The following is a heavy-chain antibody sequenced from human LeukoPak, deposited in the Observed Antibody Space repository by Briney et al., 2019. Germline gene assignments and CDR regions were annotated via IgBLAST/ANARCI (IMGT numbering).Heavy chain of an antibody. CDR3: AKMKSSMVVTRAPDI. J-gene: IGHJ1*01. CDR1: GFTFKNYA. CDR2: FSGIGRNK. D-gene: IGHD2-2*01. V-gene: IGHV3-23*01. Sequence: GGSLRLSCVASGFTFKNYAMSWVRQAPGKRLEWVAGFSGIGRNKSNADSAKGPFTISSEISRTTLYLQMTRLRADDRAVYYCAKMKSSMVVTRAPDIWGQGTLVTVSS.